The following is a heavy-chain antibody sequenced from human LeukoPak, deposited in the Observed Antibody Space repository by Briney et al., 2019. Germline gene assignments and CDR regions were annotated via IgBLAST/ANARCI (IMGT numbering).Heavy chain of an antibody. CDR2: IYYSGST. V-gene: IGHV4-61*01. CDR1: GGSISSGNYY. J-gene: IGHJ4*02. D-gene: IGHD3-22*01. CDR3: ARELPFDYYDSSGYPTYYFDY. Sequence: KPSETLSLTCTVSGGSISSGNYYWSWIRQPPGKGLEWIGYIYYSGSTNYNPSLKSRVTISVDTSKNQFSLKVSSVTAADTAVYYCARELPFDYYDSSGYPTYYFDYWGQETLVTVSS.